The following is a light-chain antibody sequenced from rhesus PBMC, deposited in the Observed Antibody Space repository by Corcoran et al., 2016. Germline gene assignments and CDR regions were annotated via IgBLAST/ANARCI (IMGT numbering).Light chain of an antibody. CDR2: NTH. CDR3: LLYFGSAHAL. CDR1: YGAVTGGNF. J-gene: IGLJ2*01. V-gene: IGLV7-76*01. Sequence: QAEVTQEPSMTVSPGGTVTLTCGSGYGAVTGGNFPNWFQQRPGQVPRGLIYNTHNKHSWTPARFSGSLAGGKAALTLSGAQPGAEADYCCLLYFGSAHALCGGGTRLTVL.